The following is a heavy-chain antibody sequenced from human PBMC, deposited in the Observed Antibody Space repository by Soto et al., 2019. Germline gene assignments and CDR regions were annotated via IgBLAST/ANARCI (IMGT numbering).Heavy chain of an antibody. CDR3: TPSAGPYYFDY. CDR2: IKSKTDGGTT. CDR1: GFTFSNAW. V-gene: IGHV3-15*01. D-gene: IGHD6-19*01. J-gene: IGHJ4*02. Sequence: GGSLRLSCAASGFTFSNAWMSWVRQAPGKGLEWVGRIKSKTDGGTTDYAAPVKGRFTISRDNSKNTLELQMNSQKTEDTAVYYCTPSAGPYYFDYWGQGTLVTVSS.